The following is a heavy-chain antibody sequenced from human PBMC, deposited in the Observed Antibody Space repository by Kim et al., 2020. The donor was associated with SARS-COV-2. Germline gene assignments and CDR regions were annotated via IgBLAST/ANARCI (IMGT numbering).Heavy chain of an antibody. Sequence: GGSLRLSCAASGFTVSSNYMSWVRQAPGKGLEWVSVIYSGGSTYYADSVKGRFTISRHNSKNTLYLQMNSLRAEDTAVYYCARDNPPAYCSSTSCYDLARSTDWYFDLWGRGTLVTVSS. V-gene: IGHV3-53*04. CDR3: ARDNPPAYCSSTSCYDLARSTDWYFDL. D-gene: IGHD2-2*01. J-gene: IGHJ2*01. CDR2: IYSGGST. CDR1: GFTVSSNY.